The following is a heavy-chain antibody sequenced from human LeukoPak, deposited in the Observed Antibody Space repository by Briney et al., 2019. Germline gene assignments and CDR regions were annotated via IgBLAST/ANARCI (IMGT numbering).Heavy chain of an antibody. Sequence: SETLSLTCTVSGGSISSHYWSWIRQPPGKGLEWIGYIYYSGSTNYNPSLKSRVTISVDTSKNQFSLKLSSVTAADTAVYYCAREWLNYYGSGSYLGWFDPWGQGTLVTVSS. J-gene: IGHJ5*02. D-gene: IGHD3-10*01. CDR1: GGSISSHY. V-gene: IGHV4-59*11. CDR3: AREWLNYYGSGSYLGWFDP. CDR2: IYYSGST.